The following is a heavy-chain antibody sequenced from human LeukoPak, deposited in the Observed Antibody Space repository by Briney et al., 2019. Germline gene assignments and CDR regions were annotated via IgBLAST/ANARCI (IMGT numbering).Heavy chain of an antibody. Sequence: GGSLRLSCAASGFTFSSYGMHWVRQAPGKGLEWVAVIWYDGSNKYYADSVKGRFTISRDNSKNTLYLQMNSLRAEDTAVYYCAKDRDGYYYDSSGYPVHWGQGTLVTVSS. CDR1: GFTFSSYG. CDR2: IWYDGSNK. J-gene: IGHJ4*02. CDR3: AKDRDGYYYDSSGYPVH. D-gene: IGHD3-22*01. V-gene: IGHV3-33*06.